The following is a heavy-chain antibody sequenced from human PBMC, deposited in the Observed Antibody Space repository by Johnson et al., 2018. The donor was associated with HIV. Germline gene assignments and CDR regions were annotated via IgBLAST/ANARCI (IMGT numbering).Heavy chain of an antibody. D-gene: IGHD5-12*01. V-gene: IGHV3-20*04. J-gene: IGHJ3*02. CDR3: ARDHSGYDSVTAAFDI. CDR1: GFTFDDYG. CDR2: INWNGGST. Sequence: VQLVESGGGVVRPGGSLRLSCAASGFTFDDYGMSWVRQAPGKGLEWVSGINWNGGSTGYADSVKGRFTISRDNAKNSLYLQMNSLRAEDTAVYYCARDHSGYDSVTAAFDIWGQGTMVTVSS.